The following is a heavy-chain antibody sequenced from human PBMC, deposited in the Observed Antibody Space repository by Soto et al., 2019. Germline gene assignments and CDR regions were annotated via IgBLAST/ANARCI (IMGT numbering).Heavy chain of an antibody. J-gene: IGHJ6*02. CDR2: INHSGST. Sequence: SETLSLSCAVYGGSFSGYYWSWIRQPPGKGLEWIGEINHSGSTNYNPSLKSRVTISVDTSKNQFSLKLSSVTAADTAVYYCARQNYYYYGMDVWAKGPRSPSP. V-gene: IGHV4-34*01. CDR1: GGSFSGYY. CDR3: ARQNYYYYGMDV.